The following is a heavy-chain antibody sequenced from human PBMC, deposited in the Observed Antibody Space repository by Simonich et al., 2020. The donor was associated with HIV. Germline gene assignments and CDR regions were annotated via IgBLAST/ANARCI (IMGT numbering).Heavy chain of an antibody. CDR3: AREFVYYGSGLSPSWFDP. Sequence: QVQLQQWGAGLLKPSETLSLTCAVYGGSFSGYYWSWIRPPPGKGLEWIREINHSGNTNYTPSIKSRVTISVDTSKNQFSLKLSSVTAADTAVYYCAREFVYYGSGLSPSWFDPWGQGTLVTVSS. D-gene: IGHD3-10*01. CDR1: GGSFSGYY. CDR2: INHSGNT. J-gene: IGHJ5*02. V-gene: IGHV4-34*01.